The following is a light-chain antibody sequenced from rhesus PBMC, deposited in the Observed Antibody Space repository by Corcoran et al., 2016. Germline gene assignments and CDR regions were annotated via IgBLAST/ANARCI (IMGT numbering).Light chain of an antibody. V-gene: IGKV1-22*01. CDR1: QSISSW. CDR3: QQYSSSPLP. J-gene: IGKJ4*01. CDR2: KAS. Sequence: DIQMTQSPSSLSASVGDTVTITCRASQSISSWLAWYQQKPGNAPKLRIYKASTLQSGVPSRFSGSGAGTDFTLPISSLQSEDFATYYCQQYSSSPLPFGGGTKVEIK.